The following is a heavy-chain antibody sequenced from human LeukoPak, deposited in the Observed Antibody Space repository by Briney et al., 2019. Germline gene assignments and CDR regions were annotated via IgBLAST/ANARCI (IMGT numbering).Heavy chain of an antibody. CDR1: GFTLSIYA. J-gene: IGHJ4*02. CDR3: AKAGYSTSSSFDY. D-gene: IGHD6-6*01. Sequence: PGGSLRLSCAASGFTLSIYAMSWVRQAPGKGLEWVSSISGSGGSTYYADSVKGRFTISRDNSKNTLYLQVNSLRAEDTAVYYCAKAGYSTSSSFDYWGQGTLVTVSS. V-gene: IGHV3-23*01. CDR2: ISGSGGST.